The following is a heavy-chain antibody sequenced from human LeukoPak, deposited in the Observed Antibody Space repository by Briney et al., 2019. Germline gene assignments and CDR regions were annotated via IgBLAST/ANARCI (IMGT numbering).Heavy chain of an antibody. V-gene: IGHV4-34*01. CDR3: ARGGRYCSGGSCYRGYFDY. J-gene: IGHJ4*02. CDR2: INHSGST. CDR1: GGSFSGYY. Sequence: PSETLSLTCAVYGGSFSGYYWSWIRQPPGKGLEWIGEINHSGSTNYNPSLKSRVTISVDTSKNQFSLKLSSVTAADTAVYYCARGGRYCSGGSCYRGYFDYWGQGTLVTVSS. D-gene: IGHD2-15*01.